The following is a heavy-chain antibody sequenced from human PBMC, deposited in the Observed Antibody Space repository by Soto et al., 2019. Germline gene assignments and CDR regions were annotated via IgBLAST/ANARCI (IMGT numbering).Heavy chain of an antibody. CDR2: IYPGDSDT. CDR1: GYSFTSYW. V-gene: IGHV5-51*01. Sequence: PGESLKISCKGSGYSFTSYWIGWVRQMPGKGLEWMGIIYPGDSDTRYSPSFQGQVTISADKSISTAYLQWSSLKASDTAMYYCARHPSGGWPHHYYYGMDVWGQGTTVTVSS. CDR3: ARHPSGGWPHHYYYGMDV. J-gene: IGHJ6*02. D-gene: IGHD2-15*01.